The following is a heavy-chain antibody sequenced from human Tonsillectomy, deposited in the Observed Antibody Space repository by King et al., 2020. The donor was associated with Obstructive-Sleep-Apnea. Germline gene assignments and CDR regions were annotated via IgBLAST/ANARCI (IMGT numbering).Heavy chain of an antibody. Sequence: VQLVESGGGLVQPGGSLRLSCAASGFTFTNYAMSWVRQAPRKGLEWVSVISGSGAGTYYADSVKGRFTISRDDSKNTLYLQMNSLRAEDTAVYYCAGGELDTAMAMKIWGQGTLVTVSS. CDR1: GFTFTNYA. CDR2: ISGSGAGT. V-gene: IGHV3-23*04. D-gene: IGHD5-18*01. J-gene: IGHJ4*02. CDR3: AGGELDTAMAMKI.